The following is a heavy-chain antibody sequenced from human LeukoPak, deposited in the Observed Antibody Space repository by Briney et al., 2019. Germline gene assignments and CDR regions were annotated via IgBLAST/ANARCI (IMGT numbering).Heavy chain of an antibody. CDR3: AKGTTRQLATYYFDY. J-gene: IGHJ4*02. V-gene: IGHV3-21*04. D-gene: IGHD6-6*01. CDR2: ISSSSSYI. CDR1: GFTFSSYS. Sequence: GSLRLSCAASGFTFSSYSMNWVRQAPGKGLEWVSSISSSSSYIYYADSVKGRFTISRDNSKNTLYLQMNSLRAEDTAVYYCAKGTTRQLATYYFDYWGQGTLVTVSS.